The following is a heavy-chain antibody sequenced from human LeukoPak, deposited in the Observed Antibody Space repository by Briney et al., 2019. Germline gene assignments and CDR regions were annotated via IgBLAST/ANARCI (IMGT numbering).Heavy chain of an antibody. D-gene: IGHD4-17*01. V-gene: IGHV1-69*13. CDR1: GGTFSSYA. CDR2: IIPIFGTA. CDR3: AGDLYGDSFFDP. Sequence: SVKVSCKASGGTFSSYAISWVRQAPGQGLEWMGGIIPIFGTANYAQKFQGRVTITADESTSTAYMELSSLRSEDTAVCYCAGDLYGDSFFDPWGQGTLVTVSS. J-gene: IGHJ5*02.